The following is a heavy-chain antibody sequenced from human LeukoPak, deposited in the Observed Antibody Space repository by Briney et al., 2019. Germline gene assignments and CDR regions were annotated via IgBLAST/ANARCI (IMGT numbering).Heavy chain of an antibody. CDR2: ISWDGGST. Sequence: GGSLRLSCAASGFTFDDYAMHWVRQAPGKGLEWVSLISWDGGSTYYADSVKGRFTISRDNSKNSLYLQMNSLRAEDTALYYCAKDSGQQNWFDPWGQGILVTVSS. CDR3: AKDSGQQNWFDP. J-gene: IGHJ5*02. CDR1: GFTFDDYA. V-gene: IGHV3-43D*03. D-gene: IGHD6-13*01.